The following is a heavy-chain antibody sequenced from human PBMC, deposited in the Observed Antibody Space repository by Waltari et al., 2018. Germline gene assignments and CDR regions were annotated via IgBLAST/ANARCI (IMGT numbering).Heavy chain of an antibody. V-gene: IGHV4-39*01. CDR1: GGSISSSSSY. Sequence: QLQLQESGPGLVKPSETLSLTCTVSGGSISSSSSYWGWIRQPPGKGLEWIGSIYYSGSTYYNPSLKSRVTISVDTSKNQFSLKLSSVTAADTAVYYCARHGGAVAAPYYFDYWGQGTLVTVSS. D-gene: IGHD6-19*01. CDR2: IYYSGST. J-gene: IGHJ4*02. CDR3: ARHGGAVAAPYYFDY.